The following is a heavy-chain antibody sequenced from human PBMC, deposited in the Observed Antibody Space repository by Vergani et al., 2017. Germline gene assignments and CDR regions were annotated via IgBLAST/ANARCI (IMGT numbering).Heavy chain of an antibody. Sequence: EVQLVESGGGLVQPGRSLRLSCTASGFTFGDYAMSWVRQAPGKGLEWVGFIRSKAYGGTTEYAASVKGRFTISRDDSKSIAYLQMNSLKTEDTAVYYCTRVIIGSYFFGSFDIWGQGTMVTVSS. J-gene: IGHJ3*02. CDR3: TRVIIGSYFFGSFDI. D-gene: IGHD1-26*01. V-gene: IGHV3-49*04. CDR2: IRSKAYGGTT. CDR1: GFTFGDYA.